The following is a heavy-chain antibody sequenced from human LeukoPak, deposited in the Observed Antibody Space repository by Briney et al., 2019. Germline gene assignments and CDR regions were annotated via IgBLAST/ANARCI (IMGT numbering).Heavy chain of an antibody. CDR3: ARGSVDLRSGWYWLY. CDR1: GGSISSSSYY. CDR2: IYYSGST. Sequence: SETLSLTCTVSGGSISSSSYYWGWIRQPPGKGLEWIGSIYYSGSTYYNPSLKSRVTISVDTSKNQFSLKLSSVTAADTAVYYCARGSVDLRSGWYWLYWGQGSLVTVSS. J-gene: IGHJ4*02. V-gene: IGHV4-39*01. D-gene: IGHD6-19*01.